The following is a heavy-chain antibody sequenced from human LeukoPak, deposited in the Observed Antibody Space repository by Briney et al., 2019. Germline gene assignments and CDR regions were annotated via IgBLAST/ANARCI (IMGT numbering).Heavy chain of an antibody. Sequence: SETLSLTCDVSGYSISSGYYWGWIRQPPGKGLEWIGSMYHSGSTYYNPSLKGRVTMSVDTSKNQFSLKLRSVTAADTAVYYCARRRDAFDIWGQGTMVTVSS. CDR2: MYHSGST. CDR3: ARRRDAFDI. V-gene: IGHV4-38-2*01. J-gene: IGHJ3*02. CDR1: GYSISSGYY.